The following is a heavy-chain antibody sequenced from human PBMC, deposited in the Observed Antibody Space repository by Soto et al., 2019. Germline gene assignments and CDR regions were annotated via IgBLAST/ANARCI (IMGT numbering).Heavy chain of an antibody. CDR1: GGSFSGYY. D-gene: IGHD5-12*01. J-gene: IGHJ4*02. CDR2: INHSGST. V-gene: IGHV4-34*01. Sequence: QVQLQQWGAGLLKPSETLSLTCAVYGGSFSGYYWSWIRQPPGKGLEWIGEINHSGSTNYNPSLKSRVTISVDTSKTQFSLKLSSVTAADTAVYYCARGRAGYKNYWGQGTLVTVSS. CDR3: ARGRAGYKNY.